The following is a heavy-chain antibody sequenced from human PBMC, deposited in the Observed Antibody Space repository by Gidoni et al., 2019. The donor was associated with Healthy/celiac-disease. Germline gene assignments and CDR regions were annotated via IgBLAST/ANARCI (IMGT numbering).Heavy chain of an antibody. CDR2: IYTSGST. D-gene: IGHD6-13*01. CDR3: ARDVIAAAEGGFDP. CDR1: GGSISRGSYY. V-gene: IGHV4-61*02. Sequence: QVQLQESGPGLVKPSQTLSLTCPVSGGSISRGSYYWSWIRQPAGKGLEWIGRIYTSGSTNYNPSLKSRVTISVDTSKNQFSLKLSSVTAADTAVYYCARDVIAAAEGGFDPWGQGTLVTVSS. J-gene: IGHJ5*02.